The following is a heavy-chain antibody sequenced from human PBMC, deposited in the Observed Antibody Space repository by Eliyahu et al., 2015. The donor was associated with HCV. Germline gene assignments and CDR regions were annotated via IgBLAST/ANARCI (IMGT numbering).Heavy chain of an antibody. D-gene: IGHD5/OR15-5a*01. CDR2: IKEDGSDI. J-gene: IGHJ4*02. Sequence: MSWVRQAPGKGLEWVANIKEDGSDIYYVDSVKGRFTISRDNAKNSLYLEANSLRAEDTAVYYCAKGGLHYLEYWGQGTLVTVSS. CDR3: AKGGLHYLEY. V-gene: IGHV3-7*01.